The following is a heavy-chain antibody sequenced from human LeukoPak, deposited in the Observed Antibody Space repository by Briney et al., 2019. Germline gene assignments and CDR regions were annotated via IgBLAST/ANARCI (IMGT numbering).Heavy chain of an antibody. Sequence: SETLSLTCTVSGGSISSYYWSWIRQPPGKGLEWIGYIYYSGSTNYNPSLKSRVTISVDTSKNQFSLKLSSVAAADTAVYYCARGRIGIDYWGQGTLVTVSS. CDR1: GGSISSYY. V-gene: IGHV4-59*01. CDR3: ARGRIGIDY. D-gene: IGHD1-26*01. J-gene: IGHJ4*02. CDR2: IYYSGST.